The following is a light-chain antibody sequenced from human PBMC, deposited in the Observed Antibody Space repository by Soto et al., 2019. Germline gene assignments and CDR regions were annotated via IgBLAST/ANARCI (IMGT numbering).Light chain of an antibody. Sequence: DIQMTQSPSNLSASAGDRVTITCRASQSINNWLAWYQQKPGKAPHLLIFDASGLESGVPSRFSGSGSGTEFTLTINSLQPDDVATYYCQQYNTYSFNFGPGTKVDIK. V-gene: IGKV1-5*01. CDR2: DAS. J-gene: IGKJ3*01. CDR3: QQYNTYSFN. CDR1: QSINNW.